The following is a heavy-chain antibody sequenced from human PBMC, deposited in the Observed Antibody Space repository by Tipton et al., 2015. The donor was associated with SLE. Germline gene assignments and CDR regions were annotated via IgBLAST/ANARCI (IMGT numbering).Heavy chain of an antibody. CDR2: IFYRGTT. Sequence: TLSLTCTVSGASISSNTYHWGWIRQPPGKGLEWIGTIFYRGTTDYNPSLKSRVTISVDTSKNQFSLKLRSVTAADTTVYYCARSLRLGGLTYFDYWGQGILVTVSS. CDR1: GASISSNTYH. CDR3: ARSLRLGGLTYFDY. J-gene: IGHJ4*02. V-gene: IGHV4-39*01. D-gene: IGHD3-16*01.